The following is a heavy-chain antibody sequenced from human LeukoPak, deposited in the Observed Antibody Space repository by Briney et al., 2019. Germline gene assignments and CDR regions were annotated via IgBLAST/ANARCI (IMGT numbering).Heavy chain of an antibody. CDR1: GGSFSGYY. D-gene: IGHD4-17*01. V-gene: IGHV4-34*01. Sequence: PSETLSLTCAVYGGSFSGYYWSWIRQPPGKGLEWIGEINHSGSTNYNPSLKSRVTISVDTSKNQFSLKLSSVTAADTAVYYCAVLGTTGLDYWGQGTLVTVSS. CDR3: AVLGTTGLDY. J-gene: IGHJ4*02. CDR2: INHSGST.